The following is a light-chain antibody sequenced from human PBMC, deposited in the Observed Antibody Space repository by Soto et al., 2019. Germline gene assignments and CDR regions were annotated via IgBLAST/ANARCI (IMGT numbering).Light chain of an antibody. Sequence: EIVMTQSPATMSVSPGERATLSCRASQSVSSNLVWYQQKPGQAPSVLIYGASTRATGVPARFSGSGSGTEFTLTISSLQSEDVAVYQCQQYHNGWTFVQGTKVEIK. CDR3: QQYHNGWT. V-gene: IGKV3-15*01. CDR1: QSVSSN. J-gene: IGKJ1*01. CDR2: GAS.